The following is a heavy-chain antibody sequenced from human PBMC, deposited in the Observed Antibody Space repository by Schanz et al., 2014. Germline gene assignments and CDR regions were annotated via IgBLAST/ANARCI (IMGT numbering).Heavy chain of an antibody. V-gene: IGHV1-46*01. J-gene: IGHJ3*02. CDR1: GYTFTTYY. CDR3: VTEKRMESGTWAKAFDI. Sequence: QVQLVQSGAEVKKPGVSVKVSCKASGYTFTTYYIHWVRQAPGQGLEWMGKINPSSGTTRIAQNFQGRLTMTRDTSTSTVYMELSSLRSEDTAVYYCVTEKRMESGTWAKAFDIWGQGTWVTVSS. D-gene: IGHD3-3*01. CDR2: INPSSGTT.